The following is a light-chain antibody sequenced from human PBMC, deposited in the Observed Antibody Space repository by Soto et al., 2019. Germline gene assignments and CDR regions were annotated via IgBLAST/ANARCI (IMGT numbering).Light chain of an antibody. V-gene: IGLV2-8*01. CDR2: EVT. J-gene: IGLJ3*02. Sequence: QSALTQPPSASGSPGQSVTISCTGTSSDVGAYNYVSWYQQHAGKAPKLVTYEVTKPPSGVPDRFSGSKSANTASLTVSGLQAEDEADYYCSSFASSNTWVFGGGTKLTVL. CDR1: SSDVGAYNY. CDR3: SSFASSNTWV.